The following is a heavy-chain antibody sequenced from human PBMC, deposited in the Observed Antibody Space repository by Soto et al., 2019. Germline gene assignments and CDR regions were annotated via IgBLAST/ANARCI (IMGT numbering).Heavy chain of an antibody. D-gene: IGHD3-22*01. CDR3: ATIHDYYDSSGYLDY. CDR1: GFTFSSYE. Sequence: LRLSCAASGFTFSSYEMNWVRQAPGKGLEWVSYISSSGSTIYYADSVKGRFTISRDNAKNSLYLQMNSLRAEDTAVYYCATIHDYYDSSGYLDYWGQGTLVTVSS. J-gene: IGHJ4*02. V-gene: IGHV3-48*03. CDR2: ISSSGSTI.